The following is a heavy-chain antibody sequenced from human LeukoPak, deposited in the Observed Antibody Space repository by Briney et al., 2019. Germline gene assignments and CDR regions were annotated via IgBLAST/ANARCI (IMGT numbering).Heavy chain of an antibody. Sequence: PSETLSLSCTVSGGSISSGSYYWSWIRQPAGKGLEWIGRIYTSGSTNYNPSLKSRVTISVDTSKNQFSLKLSSVTAADTAVYYCARDSLGPTVYYYYYYYYMDVWGKGTTVTISS. D-gene: IGHD4-17*01. CDR2: IYTSGST. CDR1: GGSISSGSYY. J-gene: IGHJ6*03. V-gene: IGHV4-61*02. CDR3: ARDSLGPTVYYYYYYYYMDV.